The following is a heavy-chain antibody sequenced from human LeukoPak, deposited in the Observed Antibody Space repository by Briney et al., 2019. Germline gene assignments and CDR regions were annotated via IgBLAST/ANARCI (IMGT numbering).Heavy chain of an antibody. CDR2: IYYSGST. V-gene: IGHV4-61*01. D-gene: IGHD5-24*01. Sequence: SETLSLTCTVSGGSVSSGSYYWSWIRQPPGKGLEWIGYIYYSGSTSYNPSLKSRVTISVDTSKNQFSLKLSSVTAADTAVYYCARNQDGYNYAPFDYWGQGTLVTVSS. CDR1: GGSVSSGSYY. J-gene: IGHJ4*02. CDR3: ARNQDGYNYAPFDY.